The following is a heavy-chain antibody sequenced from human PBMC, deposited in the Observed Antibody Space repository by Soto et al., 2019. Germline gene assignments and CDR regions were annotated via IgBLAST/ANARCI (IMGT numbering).Heavy chain of an antibody. CDR3: TRGTRHTSIGTGAF. D-gene: IGHD3-10*01. V-gene: IGHV3-74*01. Sequence: SLRLSCETSGFIFSMYWMHWVRQVPGKGPQWVARITDDGSTTYYAASVEGRFTISRDNAKNALYLQMTSLRADDTAVYYCTRGTRHTSIGTGAFWGQGSLVTVSS. CDR1: GFIFSMYW. J-gene: IGHJ4*02. CDR2: ITDDGSTT.